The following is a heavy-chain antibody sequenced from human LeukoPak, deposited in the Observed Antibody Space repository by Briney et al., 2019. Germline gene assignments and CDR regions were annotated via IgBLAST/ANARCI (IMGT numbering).Heavy chain of an antibody. Sequence: SETLSLTCTVSGGSISSSSYYWGWIRQPPGKGLEWIGRIYTSGSTNYNPSLKSRVTISVDTSKNQFSLKLSSVTAADTAVYYCARDPGTTPLDYYYYMDVWGKGTTVTVSS. CDR2: IYTSGST. D-gene: IGHD1-7*01. CDR3: ARDPGTTPLDYYYYMDV. CDR1: GGSISSSSYY. J-gene: IGHJ6*03. V-gene: IGHV4-61*02.